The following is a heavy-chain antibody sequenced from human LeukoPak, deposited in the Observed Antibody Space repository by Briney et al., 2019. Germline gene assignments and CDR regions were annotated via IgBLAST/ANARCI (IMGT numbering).Heavy chain of an antibody. CDR2: IYYSGST. CDR3: ARDPWQFDY. J-gene: IGHJ4*02. V-gene: IGHV4-59*01. Sequence: PSETLSLTCTVSGGSSSSYYWSWIRQPPGKGLEGIGYIYYSGSTNYNPSLKSRVAISVDTSKNQCSLKLSSVTAADTAVYYCARDPWQFDYWGQGTLVTVSS. CDR1: GGSSSSYY.